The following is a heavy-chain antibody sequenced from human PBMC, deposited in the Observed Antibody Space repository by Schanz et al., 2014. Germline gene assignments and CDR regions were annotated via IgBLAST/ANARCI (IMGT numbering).Heavy chain of an antibody. D-gene: IGHD3-16*01. CDR3: GRGGGAYPQKYGMDV. CDR1: GYSFTTYF. Sequence: QVHLMQSGAEAKKPGASVKVSCKAFGYSFTTYFIHWVRLAPGQGFEWMGLISPSGGSTSYAQKFQGRVTKTRDTSTGTVFMELSGPTSEDTAVYYWGRGGGAYPQKYGMDVWGQGTTVTVSS. CDR2: ISPSGGST. V-gene: IGHV1-46*01. J-gene: IGHJ6*02.